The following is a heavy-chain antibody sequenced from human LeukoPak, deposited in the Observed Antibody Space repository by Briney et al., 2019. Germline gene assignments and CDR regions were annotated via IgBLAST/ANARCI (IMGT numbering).Heavy chain of an antibody. V-gene: IGHV4-59*08. D-gene: IGHD4-17*01. CDR1: GGSISSYY. CDR2: IYYSGST. Sequence: PSETLSLTCTVSGGSISSYYWSWIRQPPGKGLEWIGYIYYSGSTNYNPSLKSRVTISVDTSKNQFSLKLSSVTAADTAVYYCARFTVTSGGYYYYGMDVWGQGTTVTVSS. J-gene: IGHJ6*02. CDR3: ARFTVTSGGYYYYGMDV.